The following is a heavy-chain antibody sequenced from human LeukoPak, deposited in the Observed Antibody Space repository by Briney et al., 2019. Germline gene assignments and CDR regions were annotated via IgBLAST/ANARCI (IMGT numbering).Heavy chain of an antibody. D-gene: IGHD3-10*01. CDR2: IYHSGST. J-gene: IGHJ4*02. V-gene: IGHV4-30-2*01. CDR1: GGSISSGGYS. Sequence: SETLSLTCAVSGGSISSGGYSWSWIRQPPGKGLEWIGYIYHSGSTYYNPSLKSRVTISVDRSKNQFSLKLSSVTAADTAVYYCARQSNYHGGAVLDYWGQGHLVTVYS. CDR3: ARQSNYHGGAVLDY.